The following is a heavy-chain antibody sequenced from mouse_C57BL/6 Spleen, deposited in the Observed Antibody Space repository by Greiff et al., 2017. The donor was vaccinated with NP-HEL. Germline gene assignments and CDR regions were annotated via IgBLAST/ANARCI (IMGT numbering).Heavy chain of an antibody. CDR1: GYAFSSSW. J-gene: IGHJ4*01. CDR3: ARGGSKGLYAMDY. V-gene: IGHV1-82*01. Sequence: VKLVESGPELVKPGASVKISCKASGYAFSSSWMNWVKQRPGKGLEWIGRIYPGDGDTNYNGKFKGKATLTADKSSSTAYMQLSSLTSEDAAVYFCARGGSKGLYAMDYWGQGTSVTVSS. D-gene: IGHD3-1*01. CDR2: IYPGDGDT.